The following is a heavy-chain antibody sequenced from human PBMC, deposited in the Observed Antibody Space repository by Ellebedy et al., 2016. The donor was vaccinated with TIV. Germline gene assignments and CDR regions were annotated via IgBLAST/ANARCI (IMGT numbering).Heavy chain of an antibody. CDR3: AREGGGDYGDPDEAFDI. Sequence: MPSETLSLTCAISGDSVSSNSAAWNWIRQSPSRGLEWLGGTYYRSQWYNDYAVSMKSRVTITPDTSKNQFPLQLNSVTPEDTAVYYCAREGGGDYGDPDEAFDIWGQGTMVTVSS. CDR1: GDSVSSNSAA. V-gene: IGHV6-1*01. D-gene: IGHD4-17*01. CDR2: TYYRSQWYN. J-gene: IGHJ3*02.